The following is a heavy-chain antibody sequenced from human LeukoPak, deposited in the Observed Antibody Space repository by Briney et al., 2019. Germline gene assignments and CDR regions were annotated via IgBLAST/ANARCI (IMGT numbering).Heavy chain of an antibody. CDR3: ARARCSSTSCFYYFDY. CDR1: GLTFSSYS. J-gene: IGHJ4*02. Sequence: GGSLRLSCAASGLTFSSYSMNWVRQAPGKGLEWVSSISSRSSQIYQADSVKGRFTISRDNAKNSLYPQMNSLRAEDTAVYFCARARCSSTSCFYYFDYWGQGTLVTVSS. V-gene: IGHV3-21*01. D-gene: IGHD2-2*01. CDR2: ISSRSSQI.